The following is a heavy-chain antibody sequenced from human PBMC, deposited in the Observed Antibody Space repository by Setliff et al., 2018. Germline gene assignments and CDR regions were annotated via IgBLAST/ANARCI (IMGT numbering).Heavy chain of an antibody. J-gene: IGHJ4*02. V-gene: IGHV4-59*11. Sequence: SETLSLTCTVSGASMNGHYWSWLRQPPGKTLEWIGYVYYTGSTNYNPSLESRVTISLDTSKSQFSLKLTSVTAADTAVYYCAGRPQNTPMGPCDYWGQGTLVTVSS. CDR1: GASMNGHY. CDR3: AGRPQNTPMGPCDY. CDR2: VYYTGST. D-gene: IGHD5-18*01.